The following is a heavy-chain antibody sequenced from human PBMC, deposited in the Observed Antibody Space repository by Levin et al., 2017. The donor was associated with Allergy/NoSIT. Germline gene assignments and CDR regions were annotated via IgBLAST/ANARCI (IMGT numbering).Heavy chain of an antibody. D-gene: IGHD2-2*01. J-gene: IGHJ5*02. V-gene: IGHV1-69*06. CDR2: IIPIFGTA. CDR1: GGTFSSYA. CDR3: ARGGPAAVRGISDNWFDP. Sequence: GASVKVSCKASGGTFSSYAISWVRQAPGQGLEWMGGIIPIFGTANYAQKFQGRVTITADKSTSTAYMELSSLRSEDTAVYYCARGGPAAVRGISDNWFDPWGQGTLVTVSS.